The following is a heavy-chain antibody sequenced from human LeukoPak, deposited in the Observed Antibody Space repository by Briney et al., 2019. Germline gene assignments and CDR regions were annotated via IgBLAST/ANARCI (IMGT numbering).Heavy chain of an antibody. D-gene: IGHD2-2*01. CDR3: ARGDDCIGYCSSTSCYHGTDV. Sequence: PSQTLSPTCPPSTRPITNGRSYQTYIHPPPEQRLKCPGTIHSTRRTYYNPSLKSRVTISVDTSKIQFSLTLSSVTAADTAVYYCARGDDCIGYCSSTSCYHGTDVWGKGTTSTVSS. V-gene: IGHV4-31*03. CDR1: TRPITNGRSY. CDR2: IHSTRRT. J-gene: IGHJ6*04.